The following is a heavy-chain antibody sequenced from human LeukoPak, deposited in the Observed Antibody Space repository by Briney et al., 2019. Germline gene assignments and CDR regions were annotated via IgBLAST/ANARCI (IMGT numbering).Heavy chain of an antibody. Sequence: ASVKVSCKASGYTFTSYDINWVRQATGQGLEWMGWMSPNSGNTGYAQKFRGRVTMTRNTSISTAYMELSSLRSEDTAVYYCTRAPYYLESSGWDWSQGTLVTVSS. J-gene: IGHJ4*02. CDR2: MSPNSGNT. D-gene: IGHD3-22*01. V-gene: IGHV1-8*01. CDR3: TRAPYYLESSGWD. CDR1: GYTFTSYD.